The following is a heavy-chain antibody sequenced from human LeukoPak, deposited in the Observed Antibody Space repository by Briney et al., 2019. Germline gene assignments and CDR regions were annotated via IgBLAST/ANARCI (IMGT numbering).Heavy chain of an antibody. V-gene: IGHV3-21*01. CDR2: ITSSGTYT. J-gene: IGHJ3*02. D-gene: IGHD2/OR15-2a*01. CDR3: AREEYFSAFDI. Sequence: GGSLRLSCADSGFTFSNYNMNWVRQAPGKAMEWVSSITSSGTYTFYADSVKGRFTISRDNAKNSLYLQMNSLRAEDTAVYHCAREEYFSAFDIWGQGTMVTVSS. CDR1: GFTFSNYN.